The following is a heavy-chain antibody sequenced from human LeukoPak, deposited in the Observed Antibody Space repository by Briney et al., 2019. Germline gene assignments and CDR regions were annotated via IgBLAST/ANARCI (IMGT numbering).Heavy chain of an antibody. Sequence: PSETLSLTCTVSGGSISSSSYYWGWIRHPPGKGLEWIGSISYSGSTYYNPSLKSRVTISVDTSKNQFSLKLSSVTAADTAVYYCARHFCGSSGWLKDERPSEFDYWGQGTLVTVSS. CDR3: ARHFCGSSGWLKDERPSEFDY. V-gene: IGHV4-39*01. D-gene: IGHD6-19*01. J-gene: IGHJ4*02. CDR2: ISYSGST. CDR1: GGSISSSSYY.